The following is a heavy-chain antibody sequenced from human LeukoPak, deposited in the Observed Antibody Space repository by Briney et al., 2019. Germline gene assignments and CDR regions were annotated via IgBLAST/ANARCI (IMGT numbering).Heavy chain of an antibody. CDR2: INPNGGST. D-gene: IGHD3-10*01. J-gene: IGHJ6*02. CDR1: GYTFTSYY. V-gene: IGHV1-46*01. Sequence: ASVKVSFKASGYTFTSYYMHWVRQAPGQGLEWMGIINPNGGSTSYAQKFQGRVTMTRDTSTSTVYMELSSLRSEDTAVYYCARDRAVRGVILYYGMDVWGQGTTVTVSS. CDR3: ARDRAVRGVILYYGMDV.